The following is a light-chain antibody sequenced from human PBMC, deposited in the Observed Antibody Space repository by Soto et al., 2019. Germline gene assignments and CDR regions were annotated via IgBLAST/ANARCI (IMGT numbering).Light chain of an antibody. V-gene: IGKV3-11*01. CDR2: DAS. CDR3: QQRYNWPRT. CDR1: QSVSSY. J-gene: IGKJ1*01. Sequence: EIVLTQSPATLSLSPGERATLSCRASQSVSSYLAWYQQMPGHAPRLLIYDASNRATGVPARFSGSGSETDFTLTISSLEPEDFAVYYCQQRYNWPRTFGQGTKVDIK.